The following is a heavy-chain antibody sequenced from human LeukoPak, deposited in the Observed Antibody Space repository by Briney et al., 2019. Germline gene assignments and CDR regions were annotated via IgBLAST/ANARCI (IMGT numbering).Heavy chain of an antibody. V-gene: IGHV3-7*01. J-gene: IGHJ4*02. D-gene: IGHD2-2*01. Sequence: GGSLRLSCAASGFTFSSSWMTWVRQAPGKGLEWVANIKQDGGEKYYVDSVKGRFTISRDNAKNSLYLQMNSLRAEDTAVYYCARNGVSGSTDYWGQGTLVTVSS. CDR1: GFTFSSSW. CDR2: IKQDGGEK. CDR3: ARNGVSGSTDY.